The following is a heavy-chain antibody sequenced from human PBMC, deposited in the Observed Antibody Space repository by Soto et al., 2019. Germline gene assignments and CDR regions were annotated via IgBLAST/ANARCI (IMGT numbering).Heavy chain of an antibody. D-gene: IGHD5-12*01. CDR1: GFTFSSYA. CDR3: ATSGDSGYDPRG. CDR2: ISGSGGSK. Sequence: GGSLRLSCAASGFTFSSYAMSWVRQAPGKGLEWVSAISGSGGSKYYADSVKGRFTISRDNSKNTLYLQMNSLGAEDTAVYYCATSGDSGYDPRGWGQGTLVTVSS. V-gene: IGHV3-23*01. J-gene: IGHJ4*02.